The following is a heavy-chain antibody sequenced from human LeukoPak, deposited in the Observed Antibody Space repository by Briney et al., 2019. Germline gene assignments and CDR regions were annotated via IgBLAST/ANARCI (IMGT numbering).Heavy chain of an antibody. CDR2: IYPGDSDT. J-gene: IGHJ6*03. V-gene: IGHV5-51*01. Sequence: GAALNISCKASGYSSTSYWIGWVRHLAEKGLEWMGIIYPGDSDTRYSPSFRGQDTISADKSISTAYLQCSSLKASDTAMYYCARVGVVPAAMGFYYYYYMDVWGKGTTVTVSS. D-gene: IGHD2-2*01. CDR1: GYSSTSYW. CDR3: ARVGVVPAAMGFYYYYYMDV.